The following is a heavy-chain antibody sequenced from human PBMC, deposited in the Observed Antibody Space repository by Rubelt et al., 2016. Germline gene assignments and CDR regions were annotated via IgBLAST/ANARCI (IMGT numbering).Heavy chain of an antibody. J-gene: IGHJ6*02. Sequence: QVQLQQWGAGLLKPSETLSLTCAVYGGSFSGYYWSWIRQPPGKGLAWIGEINHSGSTNYNPSLKSRVTSSVDTSKNQFSLKLSSVTAADTAVYYCARGRRGSSSWLGRDYYGMDVWSQGTTVTVSS. CDR3: ARGRRGSSSWLGRDYYGMDV. D-gene: IGHD6-13*01. V-gene: IGHV4-34*01. CDR1: GGSFSGYY. CDR2: INHSGST.